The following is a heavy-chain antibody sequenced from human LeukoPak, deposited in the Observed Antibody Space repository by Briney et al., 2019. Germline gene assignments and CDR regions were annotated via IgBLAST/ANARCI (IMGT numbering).Heavy chain of an antibody. Sequence: GASVKVSCKASGYTFTGYYMHWVRQAPGQGLEWMGWINPNSGGTNYAQKFQGRVTMTRDTSISTAYMELSRLRSDDTAVYYCARRKPYRGGGSCYYYMDVWGKGTTVTVSS. CDR1: GYTFTGYY. D-gene: IGHD2-21*01. V-gene: IGHV1-2*02. CDR3: ARRKPYRGGGSCYYYMDV. J-gene: IGHJ6*03. CDR2: INPNSGGT.